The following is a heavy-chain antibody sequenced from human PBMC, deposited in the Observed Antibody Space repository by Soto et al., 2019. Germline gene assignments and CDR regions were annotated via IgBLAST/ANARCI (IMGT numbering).Heavy chain of an antibody. Sequence: GASVKVSCKASGGTFSSYAISWVRQAPGQGLEWMGGIIPIFGTANYAQKFQGRVTITADKSTSTAYMELSSLRSEDTAVYYCASGPYDFWSGYYFDYWGQGTLVTVSS. CDR1: GGTFSSYA. V-gene: IGHV1-69*06. CDR2: IIPIFGTA. D-gene: IGHD3-3*01. J-gene: IGHJ4*02. CDR3: ASGPYDFWSGYYFDY.